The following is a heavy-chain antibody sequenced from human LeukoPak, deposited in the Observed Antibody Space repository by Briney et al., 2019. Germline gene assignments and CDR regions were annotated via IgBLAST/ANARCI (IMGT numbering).Heavy chain of an antibody. J-gene: IGHJ4*02. Sequence: GGSLRLSCAASGFTFSNAWMSWVRQAPGKGLEWVGRIKSKTDGGTTDYAAPVKGRFTISRDDSKNTLYLQMNSLKTEDTAAYYCTTNYDILTGYRFDYWGQGTLVTVSS. D-gene: IGHD3-9*01. CDR2: IKSKTDGGTT. V-gene: IGHV3-15*01. CDR3: TTNYDILTGYRFDY. CDR1: GFTFSNAW.